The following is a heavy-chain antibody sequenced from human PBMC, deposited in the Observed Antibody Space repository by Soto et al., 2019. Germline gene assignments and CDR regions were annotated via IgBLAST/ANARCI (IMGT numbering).Heavy chain of an antibody. V-gene: IGHV3-30-3*01. CDR1: GFTFSSYA. J-gene: IGHJ4*02. D-gene: IGHD1-26*01. CDR3: ARGFFVGALNY. Sequence: GGSLRLSCAASGFTFSSYAMHWVRQAPGKGLEWVAVISYDGSNKYYADSVKGRFTISRDNSKNTLYLQMNSLRAEDTAVYYCARGFFVGALNYWGQGTLVTVSS. CDR2: ISYDGSNK.